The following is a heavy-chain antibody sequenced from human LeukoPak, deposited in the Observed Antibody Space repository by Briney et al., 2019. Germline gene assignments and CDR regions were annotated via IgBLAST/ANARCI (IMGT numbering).Heavy chain of an antibody. V-gene: IGHV3-9*01. D-gene: IGHD2-2*01. CDR3: AKGHIVVVPAEGFDI. J-gene: IGHJ3*02. CDR2: ISWNSGSI. CDR1: GFTFSSYA. Sequence: GGSLRLSCAASGFTFSSYAMSWVRQAPGKGLEWVSGISWNSGSIGYADSVKGRFTISRDNAKNSLYLQMNSLRAEDTALYYCAKGHIVVVPAEGFDIWGQGTMVTVSS.